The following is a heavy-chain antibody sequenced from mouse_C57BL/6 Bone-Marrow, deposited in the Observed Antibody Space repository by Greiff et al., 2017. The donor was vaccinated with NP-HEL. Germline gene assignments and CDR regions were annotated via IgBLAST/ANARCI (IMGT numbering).Heavy chain of an antibody. Sequence: VHVKQSGAELVRPGASVKLSCTASGFNIKDDYMHWVKQRPEQGLEWIGWIDPENGDTEYASKFQGKATITADTSSNTAYLQLSSLTSEDTAVYYCTPSLYYYGSSPAWFAYWGQGTLVTVSA. CDR3: TPSLYYYGSSPAWFAY. J-gene: IGHJ3*01. D-gene: IGHD1-1*01. V-gene: IGHV14-4*01. CDR1: GFNIKDDY. CDR2: IDPENGDT.